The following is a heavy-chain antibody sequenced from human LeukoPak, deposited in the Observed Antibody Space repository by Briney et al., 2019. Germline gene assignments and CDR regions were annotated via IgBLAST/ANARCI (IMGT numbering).Heavy chain of an antibody. V-gene: IGHV4-39*07. CDR1: GGSISSSSYY. J-gene: IGHJ4*02. D-gene: IGHD3-22*01. Sequence: SETLSLTCTVSGGSISSSSYYWGWIRQPPGKVLEWIGSIYYSGSTYYNPSLKSRVTISVDTSKNQFSLKLSSVTAADTAVYYCAKDHESDGYPCLDHWGLGTLVTVSS. CDR2: IYYSGST. CDR3: AKDHESDGYPCLDH.